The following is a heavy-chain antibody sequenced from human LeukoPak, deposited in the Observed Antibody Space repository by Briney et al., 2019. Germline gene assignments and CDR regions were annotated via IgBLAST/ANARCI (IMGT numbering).Heavy chain of an antibody. CDR3: AREHCSGGSCYSIYHYYYMDV. Sequence: KTSETLSLTCTVSGGSISSSSYYWGWIRQPPGKGLEWIGSIYYSGSTYYNPSLKSRVTISVDTSKNQFSLKLSSVTAADTAVYYCAREHCSGGSCYSIYHYYYMDVWGKGTTVTVSS. V-gene: IGHV4-39*07. CDR2: IYYSGST. CDR1: GGSISSSSYY. J-gene: IGHJ6*03. D-gene: IGHD2-15*01.